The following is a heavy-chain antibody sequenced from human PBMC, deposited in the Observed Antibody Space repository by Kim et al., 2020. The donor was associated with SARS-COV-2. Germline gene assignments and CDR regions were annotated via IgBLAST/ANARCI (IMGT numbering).Heavy chain of an antibody. J-gene: IGHJ6*02. D-gene: IGHD3-3*01. CDR3: ARPQGLRFPYGMDV. CDR1: GFTFSSYG. Sequence: GGSLRLSCAASGFTFSSYGMHWVRQAPGKGLEWVAVIWYDGSNKYYADSVKGRFTISRDNSKNTLYLQMNSLRAEDTAVYYCARPQGLRFPYGMDVWGQGTTVTVSS. CDR2: IWYDGSNK. V-gene: IGHV3-33*01.